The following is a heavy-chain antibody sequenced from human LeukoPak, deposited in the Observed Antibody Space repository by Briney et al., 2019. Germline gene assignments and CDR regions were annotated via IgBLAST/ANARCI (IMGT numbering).Heavy chain of an antibody. J-gene: IGHJ4*02. Sequence: GGSLRLSCAASGFTFSSYGMHWVRQAPGKGLEWVAVISYDGSNKYYADSVKGRFTISRDNSKNTLYLQMNSLRAEDTAVYYCASSGGSCCTPDYWGQGTLVTVSS. D-gene: IGHD2-15*01. CDR1: GFTFSSYG. CDR3: ASSGGSCCTPDY. V-gene: IGHV3-30*03. CDR2: ISYDGSNK.